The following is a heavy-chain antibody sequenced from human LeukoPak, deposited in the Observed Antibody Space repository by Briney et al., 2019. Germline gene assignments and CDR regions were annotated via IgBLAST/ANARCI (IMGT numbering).Heavy chain of an antibody. CDR3: ARGGYYGSGNDFRFDP. Sequence: PSETLSLTCAVYGGSFSGYYWSWIRQPAGKGLECIGYIHYTGSTNYNPSLKSRVTISVDTSKNQFSLKLSSVTAADTAIYYCARGGYYGSGNDFRFDPWGQGTLVTVSS. CDR1: GGSFSGYY. CDR2: IHYTGST. V-gene: IGHV4-59*01. J-gene: IGHJ5*02. D-gene: IGHD3-10*01.